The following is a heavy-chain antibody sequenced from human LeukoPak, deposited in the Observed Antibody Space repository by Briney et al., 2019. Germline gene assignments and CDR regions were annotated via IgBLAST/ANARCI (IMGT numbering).Heavy chain of an antibody. V-gene: IGHV1-8*01. J-gene: IGHJ4*02. D-gene: IGHD4-17*01. CDR1: GYTFSSYD. CDR2: MNPNSGNT. Sequence: ASVKLSCNASGYTFSSYDINWVRQATGQGLEWMGWMNPNSGNTGYAQKFQGRVTMTRSTSISTAYMELSSLRSEDTAVYYCARQTRDYPFDYWGQGTLVTVSS. CDR3: ARQTRDYPFDY.